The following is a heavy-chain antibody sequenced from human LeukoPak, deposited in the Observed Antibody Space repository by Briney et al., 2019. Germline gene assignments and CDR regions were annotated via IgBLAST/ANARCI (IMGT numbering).Heavy chain of an antibody. CDR2: INHSGST. V-gene: IGHV4-34*01. Sequence: SETLSLTCAVYGGSFSGYYWSWIRQPPGKGLEWIGEINHSGSTNYNPSLKSRVTISVDTSKNQFSLKLSSVTAADTAVYYCARHRHRGYCSGGSCYAHFDYWGQGTLVTVSS. CDR3: ARHRHRGYCSGGSCYAHFDY. D-gene: IGHD2-15*01. J-gene: IGHJ4*02. CDR1: GGSFSGYY.